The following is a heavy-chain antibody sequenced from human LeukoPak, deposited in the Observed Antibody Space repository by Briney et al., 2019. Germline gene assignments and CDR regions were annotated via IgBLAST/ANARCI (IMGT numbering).Heavy chain of an antibody. V-gene: IGHV3-21*01. Sequence: GRSLRLSCAASGFTFRSYSMNWVRQAPGEGLEWVSSISSSSTYIYYADSVKGRFIISRDNAKNSLYLQMNSLRAEDTAVYYCARPHPRTVFGVFSYYYGMDVWGQGTTVTVSS. D-gene: IGHD3-3*01. CDR2: ISSSSTYI. J-gene: IGHJ6*02. CDR3: ARPHPRTVFGVFSYYYGMDV. CDR1: GFTFRSYS.